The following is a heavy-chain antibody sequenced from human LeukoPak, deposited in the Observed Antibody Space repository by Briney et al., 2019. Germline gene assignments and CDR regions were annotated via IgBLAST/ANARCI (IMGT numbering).Heavy chain of an antibody. V-gene: IGHV4-61*01. J-gene: IGHJ4*02. CDR2: IYYSGST. CDR3: AREGDYGDRAFDY. CDR1: GGSISSSSYY. Sequence: SETLSLTCTVSGGSISSSSYYWGWIRQPPGKGLEWIGYIYYSGSTNYNPSLKSRVTISVDTSKNQFSLKLSSVTAADTAVYYCAREGDYGDRAFDYWGQGTLVTVSS. D-gene: IGHD4-17*01.